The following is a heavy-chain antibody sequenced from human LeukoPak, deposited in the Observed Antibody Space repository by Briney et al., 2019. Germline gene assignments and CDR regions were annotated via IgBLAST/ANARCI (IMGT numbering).Heavy chain of an antibody. CDR1: GFTFSSYG. V-gene: IGHV3-30*03. CDR3: TTDPVVPTTHSFYCGMDV. J-gene: IGHJ6*02. D-gene: IGHD1-1*01. CDR2: ISYDGSNK. Sequence: GGSLRLSCAASGFTFSSYGMHWVRQAPGKGLEWVAVISYDGSNKYYADSVKGRFTISRDNSKNTLYLQMNSLRAEDTAVYYCTTDPVVPTTHSFYCGMDVWARGPRSPSP.